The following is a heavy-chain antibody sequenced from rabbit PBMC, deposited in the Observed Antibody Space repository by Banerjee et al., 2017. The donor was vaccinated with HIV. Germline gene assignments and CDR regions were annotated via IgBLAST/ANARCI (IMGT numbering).Heavy chain of an antibody. CDR2: INTGSGYT. CDR3: ARAFDYNGPFNL. D-gene: IGHD2-1*01. Sequence: QEQLVESGGDLVKPGASLTLTCTASGFSFSSYWMCWVRQAPGKGLEWIGCINTGSGYTAYASWAKGRFTISKPSSTTVTLQLTSLTAADTATYFCARAFDYNGPFNLWGPGTLVTVS. J-gene: IGHJ4*01. CDR1: GFSFSSYW. V-gene: IGHV1S45*01.